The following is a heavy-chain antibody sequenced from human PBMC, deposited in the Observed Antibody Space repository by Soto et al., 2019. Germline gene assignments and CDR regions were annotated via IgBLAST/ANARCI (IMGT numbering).Heavy chain of an antibody. CDR3: ARFPGYYYYYHMDV. CDR1: GYTFPSDD. V-gene: IGHV1-8*01. J-gene: IGHJ6*03. Sequence: QVQLVQSGAEVKKPGASVKVSCKTSGYTFPSDDINWVRQATGQGLEGMGWMNTNIGNTGYAQKFQGRATMTRNTSISTAYMELRSLRSEDTAVYYCARFPGYYYYYHMDVWGKGTTVTVSS. CDR2: MNTNIGNT.